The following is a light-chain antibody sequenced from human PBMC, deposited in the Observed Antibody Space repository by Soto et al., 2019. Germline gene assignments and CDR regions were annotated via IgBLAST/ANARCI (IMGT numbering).Light chain of an antibody. CDR2: DAS. Sequence: EIVLTQSPGTLSLSPGERATLSCRASQSVSSSYLAWYQQKPGQAPRLLIYDASSRATGIPDRFSGSGSGTDFTLTISRLEPEDFAVYYCQQYGSSLLTFGGGTKVELK. CDR3: QQYGSSLLT. J-gene: IGKJ4*01. CDR1: QSVSSSY. V-gene: IGKV3-20*01.